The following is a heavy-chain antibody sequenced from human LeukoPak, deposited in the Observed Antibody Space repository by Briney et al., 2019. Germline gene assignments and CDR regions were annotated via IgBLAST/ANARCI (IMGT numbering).Heavy chain of an antibody. CDR3: AKDAEIVGMATKLRPLFDP. J-gene: IGHJ5*02. CDR2: ISGSGGST. V-gene: IGHV3-23*01. D-gene: IGHD5-24*01. Sequence: TGGSLRLSCAASGFTFSSYGMHWVRQAPGKGLEWVSAISGSGGSTYYADSVKGRFTTSRDNSKNTLYLQMNSLRAEDTAVYYCAKDAEIVGMATKLRPLFDPWGQGTLVTVSS. CDR1: GFTFSSYG.